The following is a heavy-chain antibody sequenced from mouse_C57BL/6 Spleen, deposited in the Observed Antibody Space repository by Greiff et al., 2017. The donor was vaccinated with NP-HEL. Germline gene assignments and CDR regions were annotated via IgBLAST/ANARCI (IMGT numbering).Heavy chain of an antibody. CDR3: ARGDYGSSCGFAY. J-gene: IGHJ3*01. CDR2: IDPSDSET. Sequence: VQLQQPGAELVRPGSSVKLSCKASGYTFTSYWMHWVKQRPIQGLEWIGNIDPSDSETHYNQKFKDKATLTVDKSSSTAYMQLSSLTSEDSAVYYCARGDYGSSCGFAYWGQGTLVTVSA. V-gene: IGHV1-52*01. D-gene: IGHD1-1*01. CDR1: GYTFTSYW.